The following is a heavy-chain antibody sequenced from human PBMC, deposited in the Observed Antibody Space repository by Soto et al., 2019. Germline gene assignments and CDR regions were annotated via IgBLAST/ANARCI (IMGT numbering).Heavy chain of an antibody. J-gene: IGHJ4*02. CDR3: ARDGYDILNGRSAGFDY. CDR2: INPNSGGT. Sequence: ASVKVSCKASGYTFTGYYMHWVRQAPGQGLEWMGWINPNSGGTNYAQKFQGRVTMTRDTSISTAYMELSRLRSDDTAVYYCARDGYDILNGRSAGFDYWGQGTLVTVSS. CDR1: GYTFTGYY. V-gene: IGHV1-2*02. D-gene: IGHD3-9*01.